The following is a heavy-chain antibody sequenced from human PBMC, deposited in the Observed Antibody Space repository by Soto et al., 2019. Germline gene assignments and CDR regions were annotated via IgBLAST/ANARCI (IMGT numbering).Heavy chain of an antibody. CDR3: TAMNDRDAFNI. CDR1: RFTFSTDW. J-gene: IGHJ3*02. CDR2: IKSKADGGTA. V-gene: IGHV3-15*01. D-gene: IGHD1-1*01. Sequence: PGGSLRLSCVDSRFTFSTDWMTWVRQPPGRGLEWVGRIKSKADGGTADYAAPVKGRFTISRDDSRNTLYLQMNSLKTEDTAVYYCTAMNDRDAFNIWGPGTMVTVSS.